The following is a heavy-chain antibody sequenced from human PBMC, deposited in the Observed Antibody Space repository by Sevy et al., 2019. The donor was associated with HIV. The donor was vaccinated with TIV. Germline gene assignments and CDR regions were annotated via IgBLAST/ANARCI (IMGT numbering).Heavy chain of an antibody. D-gene: IGHD3-3*01. J-gene: IGHJ4*02. CDR2: ISGSGGST. Sequence: GGSLRLSCAASGFTFSSYAMSWVRQAPGKGLEWVSAISGSGGSTYYADSVKGRFTISRDNSKNTLYLQMNSLRAEETAVYYCAKGGDFWSGYYSYYFDYWGQGTLVTVSS. V-gene: IGHV3-23*01. CDR1: GFTFSSYA. CDR3: AKGGDFWSGYYSYYFDY.